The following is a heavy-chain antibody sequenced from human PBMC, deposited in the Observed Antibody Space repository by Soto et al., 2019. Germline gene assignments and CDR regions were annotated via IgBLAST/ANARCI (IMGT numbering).Heavy chain of an antibody. CDR1: GGSISSGDYY. CDR3: ARLPSRHLVDY. D-gene: IGHD3-3*02. CDR2: IYYSGST. V-gene: IGHV4-30-4*01. Sequence: SETLSLTCTVSGGSISSGDYYWSWIRQPPGKGLEWIGYIYYSGSTYYNPSLKSRVTISVDTSKNQFPLKLSSVTAADTAVYYCARLPSRHLVDYWGQVNMVTVA. J-gene: IGHJ4*02.